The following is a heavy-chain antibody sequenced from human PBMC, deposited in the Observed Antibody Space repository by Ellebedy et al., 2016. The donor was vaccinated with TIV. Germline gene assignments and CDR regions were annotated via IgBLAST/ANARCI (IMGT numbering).Heavy chain of an antibody. D-gene: IGHD6-19*01. J-gene: IGHJ5*02. V-gene: IGHV3-66*01. CDR2: IYSGGST. CDR3: ARSNGIAVWWFDP. CDR1: GFTFNNYA. Sequence: PGGSLRLSCAASGFTFNNYAMSWVRQAPGKGPEWVSVIYSGGSTYYADSVKARFTISRDNSKNTLYLQMNSLRAEDTAVYYCARSNGIAVWWFDPWGQGTLVTVSS.